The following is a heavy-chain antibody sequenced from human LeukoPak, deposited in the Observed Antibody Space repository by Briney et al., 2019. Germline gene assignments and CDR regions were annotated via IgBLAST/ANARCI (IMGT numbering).Heavy chain of an antibody. CDR3: ATSSNRYYYYYGMDV. CDR1: GFTFDDYA. Sequence: PGGSLRLSCAASGFTFDDYAMHWVRQAPGKGLEWVSGISWNSGSIGYAGSVKGRFTISRDNAKNSLYLQMNSLRAEDTALYYCATSSNRYYYYYGMDVWGQGTTVTVSS. V-gene: IGHV3-9*01. J-gene: IGHJ6*02. CDR2: ISWNSGSI. D-gene: IGHD4-11*01.